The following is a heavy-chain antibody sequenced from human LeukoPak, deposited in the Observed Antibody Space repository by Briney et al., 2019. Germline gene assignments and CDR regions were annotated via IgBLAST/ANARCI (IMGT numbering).Heavy chain of an antibody. D-gene: IGHD2/OR15-2a*01. CDR1: GFTFSSYS. CDR3: AREADYFFDL. J-gene: IGHJ2*01. V-gene: IGHV3-48*04. CDR2: ISSSSSTI. Sequence: GGSLRLSCAASGFTFSSYSMNWVRQAPGKGLEWVSYISSSSSTIYYADSVKGRFTISRDNAKNSLYLQMNSLRAEDTAVYYCAREADYFFDLWGRGTLVTVSS.